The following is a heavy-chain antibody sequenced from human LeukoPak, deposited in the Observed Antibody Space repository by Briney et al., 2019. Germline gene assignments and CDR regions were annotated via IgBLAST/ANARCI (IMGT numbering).Heavy chain of an antibody. J-gene: IGHJ6*02. Sequence: SVKVSCKASGGTFSSYAISWVRQAPGQGLEWMGGIIPIFGTANYAQKFQGRVTITADESTSTAYMELSSLRSEDTAVYYCARDHVVGAPKGYYGMDVWSQGTTVTVSS. CDR3: ARDHVVGAPKGYYGMDV. CDR2: IIPIFGTA. V-gene: IGHV1-69*13. D-gene: IGHD1-26*01. CDR1: GGTFSSYA.